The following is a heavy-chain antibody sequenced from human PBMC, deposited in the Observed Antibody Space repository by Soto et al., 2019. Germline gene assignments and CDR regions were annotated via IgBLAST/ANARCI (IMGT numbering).Heavy chain of an antibody. CDR3: ARDPGLDSSSVGGY. Sequence: EVQLVESGGGLVKPGGSLRLSCAASGSTFSSYSMNWVRQAPGKGLEWVSSISSSSSYIYYADSVKGRFTISRDNAKNSLYLQMNSLRAEDTAVYYCARDPGLDSSSVGGYWGQGTLVTVSS. J-gene: IGHJ4*02. CDR2: ISSSSSYI. V-gene: IGHV3-21*01. D-gene: IGHD6-13*01. CDR1: GSTFSSYS.